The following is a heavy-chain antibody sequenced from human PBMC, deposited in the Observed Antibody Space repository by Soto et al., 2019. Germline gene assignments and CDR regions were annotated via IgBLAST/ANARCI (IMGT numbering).Heavy chain of an antibody. CDR1: GGSISSSSYY. CDR3: ARRGAVAATTYDY. Sequence: PSETLSLTCTVSGGSISSSSYYWGWIRQPPGKGLEWIGSIYYSGSTYYKPSLKSRVTISVDTSKNQFSLKLSSVTAADTAVYYCARRGAVAATTYDYWGQGTLVTVSS. D-gene: IGHD2-15*01. V-gene: IGHV4-39*01. J-gene: IGHJ4*02. CDR2: IYYSGST.